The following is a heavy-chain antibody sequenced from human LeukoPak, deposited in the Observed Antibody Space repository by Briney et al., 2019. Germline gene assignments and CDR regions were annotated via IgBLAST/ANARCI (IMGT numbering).Heavy chain of an antibody. V-gene: IGHV3-23*01. D-gene: IGHD6-19*01. CDR1: GFTFSSYA. Sequence: GGSLRLSCAASGFTFSSYAMSWVRQAPGKGLEWVSAISGSGGSTYYADSVKGRFTISRDNCKNTLYLQMNSLRAEDTAVYYCAKRYSSGWYYFDYWGQGTLVTVSS. CDR2: ISGSGGST. CDR3: AKRYSSGWYYFDY. J-gene: IGHJ4*02.